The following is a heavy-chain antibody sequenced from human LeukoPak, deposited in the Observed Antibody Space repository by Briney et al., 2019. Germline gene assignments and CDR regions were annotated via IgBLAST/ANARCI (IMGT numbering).Heavy chain of an antibody. V-gene: IGHV4-39*01. J-gene: IGHJ4*02. CDR1: GGSISSNSYY. D-gene: IGHD6-19*01. CDR2: FFYIGNT. Sequence: SETVSLTCTVSGGSISSNSYYWGWIRQPPGKGLEWIGSFFYIGNTYYSPSLKSRVTMSVDTSKNQFSLKLSSVTAADTAVYDCARQVRSSGWYPDYWGQGTLVTVSS. CDR3: ARQVRSSGWYPDY.